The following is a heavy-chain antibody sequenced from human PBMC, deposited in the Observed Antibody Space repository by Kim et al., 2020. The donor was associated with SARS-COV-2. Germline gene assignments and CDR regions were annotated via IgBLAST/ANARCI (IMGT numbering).Heavy chain of an antibody. J-gene: IGHJ6*02. CDR1: GFTFSSFA. CDR2: ISSNGGST. Sequence: GGSLRLSCSASGFTFSSFAMHWVRQAPGKGLEFVSTISSNGGSTYYADSLKGRFTISRDNSKNTLYLQMRSLRTEDTAFYYCVKDVEPPTLGFWGQCNTV. CDR3: VKDVEPPTLGF. V-gene: IGHV3-64D*09. D-gene: IGHD7-27*01.